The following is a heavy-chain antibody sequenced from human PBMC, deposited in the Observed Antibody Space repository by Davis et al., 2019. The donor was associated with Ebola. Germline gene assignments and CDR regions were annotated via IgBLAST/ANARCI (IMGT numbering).Heavy chain of an antibody. CDR1: GYTFSSFW. D-gene: IGHD2-15*01. V-gene: IGHV3-74*01. CDR3: ARGGLLSALDL. J-gene: IGHJ3*01. Sequence: GESLKISCKGSGYTFSSFWMHWVRQTPGKGLEWVSSISSSGGNSFYMDSVKGRFYIDRDNSKNTVHLQMHRLRAEDTAVYYCARGGLLSALDLWGQGTMVSVSS. CDR2: ISSSGGNS.